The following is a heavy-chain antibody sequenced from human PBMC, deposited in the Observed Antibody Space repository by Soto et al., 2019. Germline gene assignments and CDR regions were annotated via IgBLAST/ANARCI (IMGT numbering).Heavy chain of an antibody. CDR1: GYTFASYA. J-gene: IGHJ6*02. Sequence: QVQLVQSGAEVKKPGASVKVSCRASGYTFASYAMHWVRQAPGQRLEWLGWINAGSGHTKYSQKFQGRVTTTRDTSAITAYMELSSLRSEDTAVYYCARGSRPAAIEDYFYYDMDVWGQGTTVTVSS. V-gene: IGHV1-3*01. CDR2: INAGSGHT. D-gene: IGHD2-2*01. CDR3: ARGSRPAAIEDYFYYDMDV.